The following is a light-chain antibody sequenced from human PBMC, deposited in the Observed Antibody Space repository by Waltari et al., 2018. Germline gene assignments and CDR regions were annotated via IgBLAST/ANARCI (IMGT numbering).Light chain of an antibody. CDR3: SSYTTSRTVV. V-gene: IGLV2-14*01. CDR1: STDVGGFNY. Sequence: QSALTQPASVSGSPGQSITISCTGTSTDVGGFNYVSWYQQHPGKAPKLIIYEVRKRPPWLSMRFSGSQSGNPASLTSSGLQAGDESVYYCSSYTTSRTVVFGGGTKLTVL. CDR2: EVR. J-gene: IGLJ3*02.